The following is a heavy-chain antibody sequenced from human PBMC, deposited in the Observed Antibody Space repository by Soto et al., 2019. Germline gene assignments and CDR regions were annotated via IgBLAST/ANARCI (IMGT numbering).Heavy chain of an antibody. CDR1: GFTFSTYF. V-gene: IGHV3-7*01. D-gene: IGHD1-20*01. J-gene: IGHJ4*02. CDR2: IKPDGSER. Sequence: EVQLVESGGGLVQPGGSLRLSCAASGFTFSTYFMTWVRQAPGKGLEWVATIKPDGSERWYVDSVKGRFTISRDNAKNSLFLEMNSLRAEDTAVYFCASDLNWPNFWGQGSLGAVSS. CDR3: ASDLNWPNF.